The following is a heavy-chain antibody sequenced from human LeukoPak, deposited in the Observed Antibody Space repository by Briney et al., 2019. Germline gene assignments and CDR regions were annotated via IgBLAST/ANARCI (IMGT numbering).Heavy chain of an antibody. V-gene: IGHV3-30*02. Sequence: GGSLRLSCAASGFTFSSYDMHWVRQAPGKGPEGVAFILYDGSNKYYADFVKGRFTISRDNFKNTLYLQMNSLRAEDTAVYYCAKDFSLVGATGEFDFWGQGTLVTVSS. CDR2: ILYDGSNK. J-gene: IGHJ4*02. CDR1: GFTFSSYD. D-gene: IGHD1-26*01. CDR3: AKDFSLVGATGEFDF.